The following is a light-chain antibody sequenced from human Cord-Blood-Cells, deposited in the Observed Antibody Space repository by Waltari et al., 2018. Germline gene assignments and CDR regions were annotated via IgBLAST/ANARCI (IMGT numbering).Light chain of an antibody. V-gene: IGKV3-11*01. CDR2: EAS. CDR1: QSVSSY. J-gene: IGKJ5*01. CDR3: QQRSNSIN. Sequence: EIVLTQSPATLSLSPGERATLSCRTSQSVSSYLAWYQQKPGQAPRLLIYEASNSATGIPARFSGSGSGTDFTLTISSLEPEDFAVYYCQQRSNSINFGQGTRLEIK.